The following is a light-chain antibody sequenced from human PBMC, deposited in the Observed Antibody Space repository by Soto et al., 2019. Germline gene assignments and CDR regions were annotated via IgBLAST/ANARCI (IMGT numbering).Light chain of an antibody. CDR1: QSVRSN. CDR3: QQYNYWPPWT. Sequence: EIVMTQTPVTLSVSPGERATLSCSASQSVRSNLAWYQQKPGQAPRLLMYDASTMATGIPARFSGSGSGSEFILTIRSLQSEDFAVYYCQQYNYWPPWTFGQGTKVEIK. J-gene: IGKJ1*01. CDR2: DAS. V-gene: IGKV3-15*01.